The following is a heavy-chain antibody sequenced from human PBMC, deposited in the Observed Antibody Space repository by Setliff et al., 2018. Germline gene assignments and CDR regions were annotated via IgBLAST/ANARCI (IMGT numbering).Heavy chain of an antibody. CDR1: GFTVSTYA. CDR3: ATNPRKGRSGGYYYDDPYYFYMDV. J-gene: IGHJ6*03. Sequence: PGGSLRLSCAASGFTVSTYAMSWVRQAPGKGLEWVSAISDSGGSTFYVDSVKGRFTISRDNAKNSLYLQLNSLRAEDTAVYYCATNPRKGRSGGYYYDDPYYFYMDVWGKGTTVTVSS. CDR2: ISDSGGST. D-gene: IGHD3-22*01. V-gene: IGHV3-23*01.